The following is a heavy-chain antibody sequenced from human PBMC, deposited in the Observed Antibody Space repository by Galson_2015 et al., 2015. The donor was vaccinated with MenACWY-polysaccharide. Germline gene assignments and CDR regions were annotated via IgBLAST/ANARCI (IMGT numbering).Heavy chain of an antibody. CDR1: GFDFTRYS. Sequence: SLRLSCAASGFDFTRYSMNWVRQAPGKGLEWLSYITGSSDTIYYADSVKGRFTISRDNAQNSLVLRLRSLTVEDTAVYYCARERATVIADSDGMDVWGQGTAVTVSS. CDR2: ITGSSDTI. D-gene: IGHD2-21*01. J-gene: IGHJ6*02. CDR3: ARERATVIADSDGMDV. V-gene: IGHV3-48*01.